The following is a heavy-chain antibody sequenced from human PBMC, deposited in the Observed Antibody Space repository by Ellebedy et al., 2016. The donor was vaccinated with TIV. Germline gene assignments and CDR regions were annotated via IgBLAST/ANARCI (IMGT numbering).Heavy chain of an antibody. CDR2: IYYTAST. CDR3: ARAGEVYSNDRDFDY. CDR1: GDSFSSYY. V-gene: IGHV4-59*13. J-gene: IGHJ4*02. D-gene: IGHD4-11*01. Sequence: SETLSLXXTVSGDSFSSYYWSWIRQPPGKGLEWVGYIYYTASTTYNPSLKSRVTISADTSKNQISLKLSSVTAADTAVYYCARAGEVYSNDRDFDYWGQGTLVTVSS.